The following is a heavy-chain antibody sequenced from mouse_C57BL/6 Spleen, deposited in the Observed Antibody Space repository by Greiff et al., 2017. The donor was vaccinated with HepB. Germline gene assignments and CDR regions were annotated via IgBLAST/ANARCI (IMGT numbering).Heavy chain of an antibody. Sequence: QVQLKQPGAELVRPGSSVKLSCKASGYTFTSYWMDWVKQRPGQGLEWIGNIYPSDSETHYNQKFKDKATLTVDKSSSTAYMQLSSLTSEDSAVYYCARGTTVVATGDYWGQGTTLTVSS. D-gene: IGHD1-1*01. CDR3: ARGTTVVATGDY. V-gene: IGHV1-61*01. J-gene: IGHJ2*01. CDR1: GYTFTSYW. CDR2: IYPSDSET.